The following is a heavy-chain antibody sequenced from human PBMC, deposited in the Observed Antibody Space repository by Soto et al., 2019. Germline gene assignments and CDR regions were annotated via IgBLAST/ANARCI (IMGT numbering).Heavy chain of an antibody. J-gene: IGHJ6*02. Sequence: SETLSLTCAVYGGSSSGYYWSWIRQPPGKGLEWIGEINHSGSTNYNPSLKSRVTISVDTSKNQFSLKLSSVTAADTAVYYCARGRLWFDYYYYGMDVWGQGTTVTVSS. V-gene: IGHV4-34*01. D-gene: IGHD3-10*01. CDR2: INHSGST. CDR3: ARGRLWFDYYYYGMDV. CDR1: GGSSSGYY.